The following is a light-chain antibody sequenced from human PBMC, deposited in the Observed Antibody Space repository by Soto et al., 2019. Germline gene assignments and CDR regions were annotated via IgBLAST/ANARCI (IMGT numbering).Light chain of an antibody. CDR3: SAYAGSSVL. CDR1: SSDVGGYDY. V-gene: IGLV2-14*01. Sequence: QSVLTQPASVSGSPGQSITISCTGTSSDVGGYDYVSWYQQYPDKAPKLMIFEVSNRPSGVSNRFSGSKSGNTASLTISGLQTEDEADYYCSAYAGSSVLFGGGTKLTVL. CDR2: EVS. J-gene: IGLJ2*01.